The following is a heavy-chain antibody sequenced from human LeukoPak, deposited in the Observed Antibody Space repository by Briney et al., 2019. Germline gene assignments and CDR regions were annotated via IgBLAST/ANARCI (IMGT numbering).Heavy chain of an antibody. V-gene: IGHV3-23*01. J-gene: IGHJ4*02. D-gene: IGHD6-19*01. CDR1: GFTFSSYG. CDR3: GKAEAGTYYFDY. Sequence: GGSLRLSCAASGFTFSSYGMHWVRQAPGKGLEWVSAISGSGGSTYYADSVKGRFTISRDNSKDTLYLQMSSLRVEDTAVYYCGKAEAGTYYFDYWGQGTLVTVSS. CDR2: ISGSGGST.